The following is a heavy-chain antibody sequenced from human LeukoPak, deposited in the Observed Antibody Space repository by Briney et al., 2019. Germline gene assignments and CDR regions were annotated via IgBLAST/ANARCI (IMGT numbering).Heavy chain of an antibody. D-gene: IGHD1-1*01. CDR1: GYIFTGYY. J-gene: IGHJ4*02. Sequence: ASVKVSCKTSGYIFTGYYMHWVRQAPGQGLEWMGRINPNSGDTNYAQNFQGRVTMTRDTSISTAYMELSRLRSDDTAVYYCARELHVERDDYWGQGTLVTVSP. CDR2: INPNSGDT. V-gene: IGHV1-2*06. CDR3: ARELHVERDDY.